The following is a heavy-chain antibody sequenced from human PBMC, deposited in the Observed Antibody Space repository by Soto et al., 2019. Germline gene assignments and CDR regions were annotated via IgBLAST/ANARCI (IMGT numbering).Heavy chain of an antibody. CDR2: INHSGST. D-gene: IGHD2-2*01. CDR3: ANLGLGYCSSTSCYSLYYYYGMDV. CDR1: GGSFSGYS. Sequence: PXETLSLPCAVDGGSFSGYSWSWIRQPPGKGLEWIGEINHSGSTNYNPSLKSRVTISVDTSKNQFSLKLSSVTAADTAVYYCANLGLGYCSSTSCYSLYYYYGMDVWGQGTTVTVSS. J-gene: IGHJ6*02. V-gene: IGHV4-34*01.